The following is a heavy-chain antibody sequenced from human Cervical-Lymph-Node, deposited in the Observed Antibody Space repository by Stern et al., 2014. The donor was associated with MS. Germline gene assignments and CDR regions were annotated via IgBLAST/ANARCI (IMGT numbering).Heavy chain of an antibody. D-gene: IGHD1-14*01. Sequence: EVQLVESGAELIRPGDSLKISCKGSGYKFSIYWIAWVRQMPGQGLEWMGIIYPGGCETRYGPAFQGQVTMSADKSTRTASLQASSLNATDTAMYFCARQTTAWASDVWGQGTLVTVSS. J-gene: IGHJ4*02. CDR1: GYKFSIYW. CDR2: IYPGGCET. V-gene: IGHV5-51*01. CDR3: ARQTTAWASDV.